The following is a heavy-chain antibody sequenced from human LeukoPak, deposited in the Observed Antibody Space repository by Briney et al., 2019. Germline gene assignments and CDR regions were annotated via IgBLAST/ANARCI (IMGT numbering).Heavy chain of an antibody. J-gene: IGHJ5*02. CDR1: GYTFTSYA. Sequence: ASVKVSCKASGYTFTSYAMNWVRQAPGQGLEWMGWINTNTGNPTYAQGFTGRFVFSLDTSVSTAYLQISSLKAEDTAVYYCARVVLFGDQSWFDPWGQGTLVTVSS. V-gene: IGHV7-4-1*02. CDR3: ARVVLFGDQSWFDP. D-gene: IGHD3-10*02. CDR2: INTNTGNP.